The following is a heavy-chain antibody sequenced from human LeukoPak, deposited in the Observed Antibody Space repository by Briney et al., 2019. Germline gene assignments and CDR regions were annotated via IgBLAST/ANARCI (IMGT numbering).Heavy chain of an antibody. V-gene: IGHV1-69*05. J-gene: IGHJ6*03. Sequence: ASVKVPCKASGGTFSSYAISWLRQAPGQGLEWMGGIIPIFGTANYAQKFQGRVTITTDESTSTAYMELSSLRSEDTAVYYCARAVSAAASQVLPTRSYYYYYYMDVWGKGTTVTVSS. CDR3: ARAVSAAASQVLPTRSYYYYYYMDV. CDR1: GGTFSSYA. CDR2: IIPIFGTA. D-gene: IGHD6-13*01.